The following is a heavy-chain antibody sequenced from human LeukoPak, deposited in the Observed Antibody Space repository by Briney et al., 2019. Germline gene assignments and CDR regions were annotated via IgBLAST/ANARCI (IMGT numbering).Heavy chain of an antibody. Sequence: ASVKVSCKASGYTFTGYYMHWVRQAPGQGLEWMGWINPNSGGTNYAQKFQGRVTMTRDTSISTAYMELSRLRSDDTAVYYCARGRGYCSSTSCYVTRNWFDPWGQGTLVTVSS. CDR3: ARGRGYCSSTSCYVTRNWFDP. CDR2: INPNSGGT. V-gene: IGHV1-2*02. D-gene: IGHD2-2*01. J-gene: IGHJ5*02. CDR1: GYTFTGYY.